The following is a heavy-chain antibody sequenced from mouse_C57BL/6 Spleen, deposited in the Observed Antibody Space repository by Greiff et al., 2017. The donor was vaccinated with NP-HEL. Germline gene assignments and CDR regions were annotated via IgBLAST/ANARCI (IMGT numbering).Heavy chain of an antibody. CDR2: IDPSDSYT. Sequence: QVQLQQPGAELVKPGASVKLSCKASGYTFTSYWMQWVKQRPGQGLEWIGEIDPSDSYTNYNQKFKGKATLTVDTSSSTAYMQLSSLTSEDSAVYYGARSPPGGGSSPYWYFDVWGTGTTVTVSS. V-gene: IGHV1-50*01. D-gene: IGHD1-1*01. CDR3: ARSPPGGGSSPYWYFDV. CDR1: GYTFTSYW. J-gene: IGHJ1*03.